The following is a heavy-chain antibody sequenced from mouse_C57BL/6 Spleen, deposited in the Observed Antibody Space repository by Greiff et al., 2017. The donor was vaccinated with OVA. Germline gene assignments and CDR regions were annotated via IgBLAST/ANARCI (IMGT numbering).Heavy chain of an antibody. J-gene: IGHJ2*01. CDR3: AGGVVTPDY. V-gene: IGHV1-15*01. CDR2: IDPETGGT. CDR1: GYTFTDYE. D-gene: IGHD1-1*01. Sequence: QVQLKESGAELVRPGASVTLSCKASGYTFTDYEMHWVKQTPVHGLEWIGAIDPETGGTAYNQKFKGKAILTADKSSSTAYMELRSLTSEDSAVYYCAGGVVTPDYWGQGTTLTVSS.